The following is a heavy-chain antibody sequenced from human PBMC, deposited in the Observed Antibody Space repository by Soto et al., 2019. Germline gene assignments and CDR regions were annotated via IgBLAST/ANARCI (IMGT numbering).Heavy chain of an antibody. CDR1: GGSISSHY. CDR3: ATHPPYGPLDH. CDR2: IYYSENT. J-gene: IGHJ4*02. V-gene: IGHV4-39*01. D-gene: IGHD4-17*01. Sequence: ASQTLPLTCTVSGGSISSHYWRLIRQPPGKGLERIGNIYYSENTYYNPSLKSRVTISVDTSKNQFSLRLTSVTAADTAVYYCATHPPYGPLDHWGQGTLVTVS.